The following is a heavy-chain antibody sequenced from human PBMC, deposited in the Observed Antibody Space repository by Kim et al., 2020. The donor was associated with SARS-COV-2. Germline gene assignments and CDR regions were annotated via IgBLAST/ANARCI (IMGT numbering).Heavy chain of an antibody. V-gene: IGHV6-1*01. CDR3: ARSAAGTGAFDP. Sequence: DYAVSVKSRITINSDTSKNQFSLQLNSVTPEDTAVYYCARSAAGTGAFDPWGQGTLVTVSS. J-gene: IGHJ5*02. D-gene: IGHD6-13*01.